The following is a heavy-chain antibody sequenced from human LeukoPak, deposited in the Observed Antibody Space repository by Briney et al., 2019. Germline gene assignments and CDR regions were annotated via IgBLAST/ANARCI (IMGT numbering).Heavy chain of an antibody. D-gene: IGHD6-13*01. J-gene: IGHJ4*02. Sequence: PSETLSLTCTVSGYSISSGYYWGWIRPPPGKGLQWLGSIYHSGSTYYNPSLKSRVTISVDTSKNQFSLKLSSVTAADTAVYYCARVSGQIIAAEVSPSYLDYWGQGTLVTVSS. V-gene: IGHV4-38-2*02. CDR3: ARVSGQIIAAEVSPSYLDY. CDR2: IYHSGST. CDR1: GYSISSGYY.